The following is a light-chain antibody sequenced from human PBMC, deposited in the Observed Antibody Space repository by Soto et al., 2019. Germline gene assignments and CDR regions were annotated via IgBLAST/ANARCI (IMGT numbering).Light chain of an antibody. CDR2: TNN. Sequence: QSVLTQPPSASGTPGQRITISCSGSSSNIGSNTVNWYQQLPGTAPKLLIYTNNQRPSGVPDRFSGSKSGTSASLAISGLQSEVEADYYCAAWDDSLNAYVFGTGTKLNVL. CDR1: SSNIGSNT. J-gene: IGLJ1*01. CDR3: AAWDDSLNAYV. V-gene: IGLV1-44*01.